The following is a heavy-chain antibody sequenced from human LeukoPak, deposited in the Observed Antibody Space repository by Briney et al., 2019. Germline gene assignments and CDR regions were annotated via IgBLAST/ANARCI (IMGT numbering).Heavy chain of an antibody. Sequence: GGSLRHSCSASGFTFSSYAMHWVRQAPGKGLEYVSAISSNGGSTYYADSVKGRFTISRDNSKNTLYLQMSSLRAEDTAVYYCVKGEMATNTKTFDYWGQGTLVTVSS. CDR1: GFTFSSYA. V-gene: IGHV3-64D*06. J-gene: IGHJ4*02. CDR3: VKGEMATNTKTFDY. CDR2: ISSNGGST. D-gene: IGHD5-24*01.